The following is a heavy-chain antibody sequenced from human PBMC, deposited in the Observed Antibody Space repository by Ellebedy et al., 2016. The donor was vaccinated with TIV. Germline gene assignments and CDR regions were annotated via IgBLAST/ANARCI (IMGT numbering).Heavy chain of an antibody. Sequence: GGSLRLXXVGSGFTFSSHGMNWVRQAPGKGLEWLSFITTNGTIMEYADSVKGRFTVSRDNAKDSLYLQMNSLRAEDTAVYYCSTGSYFGRGAWGQGTLVTVSS. D-gene: IGHD1-26*01. CDR2: ITTNGTIM. CDR3: STGSYFGRGA. CDR1: GFTFSSHG. J-gene: IGHJ5*02. V-gene: IGHV3-21*04.